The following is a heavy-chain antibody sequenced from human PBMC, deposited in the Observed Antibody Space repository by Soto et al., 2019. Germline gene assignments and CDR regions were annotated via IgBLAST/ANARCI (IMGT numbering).Heavy chain of an antibody. V-gene: IGHV4-31*03. D-gene: IGHD3-22*01. CDR1: GGSIRSGGYY. J-gene: IGHJ4*02. CDR2: IYYSGST. CDR3: ARASYYDSSGYQI. Sequence: PSETLSLTCTVSGGSIRSGGYYWSWVRQHPGKGLECIGYIYYSGSTTYNPSLNTRVTISVDTSRSQFSLKLSSVTAADTAVYYCARASYYDSSGYQIWGQGTLVTVSS.